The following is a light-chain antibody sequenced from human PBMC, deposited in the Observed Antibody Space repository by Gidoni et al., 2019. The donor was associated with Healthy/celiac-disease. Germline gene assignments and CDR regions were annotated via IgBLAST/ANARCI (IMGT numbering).Light chain of an antibody. CDR1: QSVSSN. CDR3: QQDNNWPPGGT. Sequence: IVMTQSPATLSVSPGERATLSCRASQSVSSNLACYQKKPEQAPRLLIYGASTRATGIPARFSGSGSGTECTLIISSLQSEDFAVYYCQQDNNWPPGGTFGQGTKVEIK. CDR2: GAS. J-gene: IGKJ1*01. V-gene: IGKV3-15*01.